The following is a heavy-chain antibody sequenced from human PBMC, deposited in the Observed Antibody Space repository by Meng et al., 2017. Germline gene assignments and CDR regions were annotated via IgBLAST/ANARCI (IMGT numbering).Heavy chain of an antibody. CDR2: IYPGDSDT. J-gene: IGHJ3*02. Sequence: GESLKISCKGSGYSFTSYWIGWVRQMPGKGLEWMGIIYPGDSDTRYSPSFQGQVTISADKSISTAYLQWSSLKASDTAMYYCARAVHYDILTESSAFDIWGQGTMVTVSS. D-gene: IGHD3-9*01. CDR3: ARAVHYDILTESSAFDI. CDR1: GYSFTSYW. V-gene: IGHV5-51*01.